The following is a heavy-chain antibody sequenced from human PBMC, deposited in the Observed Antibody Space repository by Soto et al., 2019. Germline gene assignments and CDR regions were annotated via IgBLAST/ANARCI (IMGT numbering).Heavy chain of an antibody. CDR1: GFTFSSYW. D-gene: IGHD6-6*01. CDR2: INSDGGST. V-gene: IGHV3-74*01. Sequence: GGSLRLSCAASGFTFSSYWMHWVRQAPGKGLVWVSRINSDGGSTSYADSVKGRFTISRDNAKNTLYLQMNSLRAEDTAVYYCARRGIAARPNYGMDVWGQGTTVTVS. CDR3: ARRGIAARPNYGMDV. J-gene: IGHJ6*02.